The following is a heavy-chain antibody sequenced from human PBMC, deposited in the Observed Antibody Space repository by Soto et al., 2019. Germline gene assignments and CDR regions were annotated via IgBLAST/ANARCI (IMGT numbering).Heavy chain of an antibody. J-gene: IGHJ4*02. Sequence: PSETLSLTCTVSGGSISSGGYYWSWIRQPPGKGLGWIGYIYYSGSTNYNPSLKSRVTISVDTSKNQFSLKLSSVTAADTAVYYCARLPTSWPTGPPEYYFDYWGQGTLVTVSS. CDR1: GGSISSGGYY. V-gene: IGHV4-61*08. D-gene: IGHD2-2*01. CDR2: IYYSGST. CDR3: ARLPTSWPTGPPEYYFDY.